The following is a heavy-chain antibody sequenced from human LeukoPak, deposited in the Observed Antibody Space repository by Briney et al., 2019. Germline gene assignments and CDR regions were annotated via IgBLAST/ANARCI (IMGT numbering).Heavy chain of an antibody. Sequence: PGGSLRLSCAASGFTFSHYAMSWVRQAPGRGLEWVSAISSSGTTTYYVDSVRGRFSISRDNSKSTLYLQMNSLRAEDTAVYYCAKDIVVVPAATPSDYWGQGTLVTVSS. V-gene: IGHV3-23*01. D-gene: IGHD2-2*01. CDR2: ISSSGTTT. CDR3: AKDIVVVPAATPSDY. J-gene: IGHJ4*02. CDR1: GFTFSHYA.